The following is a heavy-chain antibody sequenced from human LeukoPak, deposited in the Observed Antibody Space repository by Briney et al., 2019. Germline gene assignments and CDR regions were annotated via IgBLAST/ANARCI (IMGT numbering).Heavy chain of an antibody. D-gene: IGHD2-15*01. V-gene: IGHV4-34*01. CDR1: GGSFSGYY. CDR3: ARAVVVVVAATRFTTGYGMDV. Sequence: PSETLSLTCAVYGGSFSGYYWSWIRQPPGKGLEWIGEINHSGSTNYNPSLKSRVTISVDTSKNQFSLKLSSVTAADTAVYYCARAVVVVVAATRFTTGYGMDVWGQGTTVTVSS. CDR2: INHSGST. J-gene: IGHJ6*02.